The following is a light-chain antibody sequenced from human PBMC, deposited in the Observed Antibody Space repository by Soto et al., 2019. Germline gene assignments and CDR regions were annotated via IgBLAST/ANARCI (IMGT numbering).Light chain of an antibody. CDR3: QKYGSSPIFT. CDR1: QSVSSNY. J-gene: IGKJ3*01. CDR2: GAS. V-gene: IGKV3-20*01. Sequence: EIVLTQSPGTLSLSPGERATLSCRASQSVSSNYLAWHQQKPGQAPRLLIYGASSRASGIPDRFSGSGSGTYFTLTISRLEPEDFAVYYCQKYGSSPIFTFGPGTKVDIK.